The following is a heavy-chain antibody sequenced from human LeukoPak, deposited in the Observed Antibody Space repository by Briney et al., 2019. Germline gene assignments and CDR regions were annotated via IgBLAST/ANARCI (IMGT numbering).Heavy chain of an antibody. CDR3: ARDLRGYSYGPDY. Sequence: GGSLRLSCAASGFTFSSYSMNWVRQAPGKGLEWVSSISSSSSYIYYADSVKGRFTISRDNAKNSLYLQMNSLRAEDTAVYYCARDLRGYSYGPDYWGQGTLATVSS. CDR2: ISSSSSYI. J-gene: IGHJ4*02. CDR1: GFTFSSYS. D-gene: IGHD5-18*01. V-gene: IGHV3-21*01.